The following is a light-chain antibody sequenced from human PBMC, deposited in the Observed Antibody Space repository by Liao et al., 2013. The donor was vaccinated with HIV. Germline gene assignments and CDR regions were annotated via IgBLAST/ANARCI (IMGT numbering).Light chain of an antibody. CDR1: NIGSKS. V-gene: IGLV3-21*04. CDR3: QVWDSSSDRGV. Sequence: SYVLTQPPSVSVAPGKTASITCGGDNIGSKSVHWYQQKPGQAPVLVLYYGSDRPSGIPERFSGSKSGNTATLTITRVEAGDEADYYCQVWDSSSDRGVFGGGTKLTVL. J-gene: IGLJ3*02. CDR2: YGS.